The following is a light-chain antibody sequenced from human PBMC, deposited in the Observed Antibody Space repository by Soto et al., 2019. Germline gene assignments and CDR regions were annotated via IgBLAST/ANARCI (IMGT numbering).Light chain of an antibody. CDR2: DAS. CDR1: QSVSTD. CDR3: QHRGNWPTIT. J-gene: IGKJ5*01. Sequence: EIVLTQSPATLSLSPGERATLSCRATQSVSTDLAWYQQKPGQAPRLIIYDASNRATGISARFSGSGSGTDFTLTISSLEPEDFAVYYCQHRGNWPTITFGQGTRLEIK. V-gene: IGKV3-11*01.